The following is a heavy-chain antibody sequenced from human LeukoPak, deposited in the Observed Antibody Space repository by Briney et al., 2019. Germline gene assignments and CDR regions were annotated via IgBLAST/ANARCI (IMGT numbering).Heavy chain of an antibody. CDR2: IIATGGST. CDR3: AKGKTSGWDQDAFDI. V-gene: IGHV3-23*01. Sequence: PGASLRLSCAAAGFTLSSYAMSWVRQAPGKGLEWVSRIIATGGSTYYADSVKGRFAISRDNSKNTLYLQLNSLRVEDTAVYYCAKGKTSGWDQDAFDIWGQGTMVTVSS. D-gene: IGHD6-19*01. CDR1: GFTLSSYA. J-gene: IGHJ3*02.